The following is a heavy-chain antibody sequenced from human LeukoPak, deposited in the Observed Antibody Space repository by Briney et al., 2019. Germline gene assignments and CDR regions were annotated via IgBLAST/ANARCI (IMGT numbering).Heavy chain of an antibody. Sequence: PGGSLRLSCAASGFTVSSNYMSWVRQAPGKGLEWVSVIYSGGSTYYADSVKGRFTISRGNSKNTLYLQMNSLRAEDTAVYYCARESENYGSGSYFLYYYGMDVWGQGTTVTVSS. J-gene: IGHJ6*02. V-gene: IGHV3-66*01. CDR3: ARESENYGSGSYFLYYYGMDV. D-gene: IGHD3-10*01. CDR1: GFTVSSNY. CDR2: IYSGGST.